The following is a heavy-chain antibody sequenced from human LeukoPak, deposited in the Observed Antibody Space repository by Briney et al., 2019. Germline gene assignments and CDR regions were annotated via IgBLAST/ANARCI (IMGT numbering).Heavy chain of an antibody. Sequence: SETLSLTCAVSGYSISSGYYWGWIRQPPGKGLEWIGTIYHSETTYYNPSLKSRVTISVDTSKNQFSLKLSPVTAADTAVYYCARGWSYPYYFDYWGQGTLVSVSS. CDR3: ARGWSYPYYFDY. J-gene: IGHJ4*02. CDR1: GYSISSGYY. D-gene: IGHD1-26*01. CDR2: IYHSETT. V-gene: IGHV4-38-2*01.